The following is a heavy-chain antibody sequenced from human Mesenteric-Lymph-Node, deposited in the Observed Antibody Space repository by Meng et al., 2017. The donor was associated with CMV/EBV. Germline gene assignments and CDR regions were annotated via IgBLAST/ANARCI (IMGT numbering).Heavy chain of an antibody. V-gene: IGHV4-34*01. CDR1: GGSFSAYY. J-gene: IGHJ4*02. D-gene: IGHD1-14*01. Sequence: QVQLQPWGGGLLRPSETRSLTCAVYGGSFSAYYWHWIRQLPGKGLEWIGEINHSGSTNYTPFLKSRITISVDTSKKQFFLKLTSVTAADTAVYFCSSLAPLNNTKDKIPSGYWGQVTLVTVSS. CDR3: SSLAPLNNTKDKIPSGY. CDR2: INHSGST.